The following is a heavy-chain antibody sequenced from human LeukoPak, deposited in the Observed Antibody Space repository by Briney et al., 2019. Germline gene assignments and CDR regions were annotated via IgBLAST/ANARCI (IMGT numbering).Heavy chain of an antibody. Sequence: GGSLRLSCAASRFIFSSYAVSWVRRAPGKGLEWVSSVSGGGGSTYYADSVKGRFTISRDNSKSTLFLQMNSLRAEDTAVYYCAKSSYYDSSGYYREYYFDYWGQGTLVTVSS. V-gene: IGHV3-23*01. J-gene: IGHJ4*02. CDR2: VSGGGGST. CDR3: AKSSYYDSSGYYREYYFDY. D-gene: IGHD3-22*01. CDR1: RFIFSSYA.